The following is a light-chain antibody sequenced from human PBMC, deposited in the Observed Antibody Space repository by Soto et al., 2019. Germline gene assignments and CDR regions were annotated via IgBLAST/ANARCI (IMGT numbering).Light chain of an antibody. Sequence: DIQMTQSPSTLSASVGDRVTITCRASQSMSTWLAWYQQKPGKAPKLLIFDASSLERGVPSRFSGSGSGTEFTLTVNSLQLDDFATYYCQQYNNYLFGPGTKVDF. J-gene: IGKJ3*01. CDR3: QQYNNYL. V-gene: IGKV1-5*01. CDR1: QSMSTW. CDR2: DAS.